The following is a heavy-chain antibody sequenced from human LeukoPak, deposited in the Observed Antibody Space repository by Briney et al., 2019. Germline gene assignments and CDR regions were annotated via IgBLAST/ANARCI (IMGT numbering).Heavy chain of an antibody. J-gene: IGHJ3*02. Sequence: PSETLSLTCTVSGGSISSYDWSWIRQPPGKGLEWIGYIYYSGITNYNPSLKSRVTISVDTSKNQFSLKVSSVTAADTAVYYCARAVAWNDAFDIWGQGTMVTVSS. CDR3: ARAVAWNDAFDI. V-gene: IGHV4-59*01. CDR2: IYYSGIT. CDR1: GGSISSYD. D-gene: IGHD1-1*01.